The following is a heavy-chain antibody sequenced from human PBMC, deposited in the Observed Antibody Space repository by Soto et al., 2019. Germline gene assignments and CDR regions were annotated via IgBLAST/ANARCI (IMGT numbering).Heavy chain of an antibody. CDR2: IYPGDSDT. V-gene: IGHV5-51*01. J-gene: IGHJ4*02. Sequence: PGEPLKISCKGSGYSFTSYCIGWVLQMPGKGLEWMGIIYPGDSDTRYSPSFQGQVTISADKSISTAYLQWSSLKASDTAMYYCARHVDYLEPYYFDYWGQGTLVPVSS. CDR3: ARHVDYLEPYYFDY. D-gene: IGHD4-17*01. CDR1: GYSFTSYC.